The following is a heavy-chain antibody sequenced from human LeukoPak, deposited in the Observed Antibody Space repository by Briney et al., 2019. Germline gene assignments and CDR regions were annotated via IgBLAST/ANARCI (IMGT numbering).Heavy chain of an antibody. CDR3: ARGTYCSSTSCHTWFDP. D-gene: IGHD2-2*02. V-gene: IGHV1-69*04. Sequence: GASVKVSCKASGGTFSSYAISWVRQAPGQGLEWMGRIIPILGIANYAQKFQGRGTITADKSTSTAYMELSSLRSEDTAVYYCARGTYCSSTSCHTWFDPWGQGTLVTVSS. CDR2: IIPILGIA. J-gene: IGHJ5*02. CDR1: GGTFSSYA.